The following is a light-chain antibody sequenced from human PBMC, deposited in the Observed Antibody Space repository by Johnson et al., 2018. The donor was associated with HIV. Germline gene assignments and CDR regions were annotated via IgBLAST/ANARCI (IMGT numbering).Light chain of an antibody. Sequence: QSVLTQPPSVSAAPGQRVNISCSGHSSNIENYFVSWYQQLPGAAPRLLIYEDYKRPSGIPDRFSGSKSGASATLGITGLQTGDEADYYCGVWDASLSPHYVFGTVTTITVL. J-gene: IGLJ1*01. CDR1: SSNIENYF. CDR2: EDY. CDR3: GVWDASLSPHYV. V-gene: IGLV1-51*02.